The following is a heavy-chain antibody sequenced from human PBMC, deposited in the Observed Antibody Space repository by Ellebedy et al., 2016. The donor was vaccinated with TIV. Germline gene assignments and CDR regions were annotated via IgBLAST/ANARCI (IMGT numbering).Heavy chain of an antibody. J-gene: IGHJ5*02. Sequence: GESLKISCAASGFTFRSYWMSWVRQAPGKGLEWVANIYQDGSEKYYVDSVKGRFTISRDNAKNSLYLQMNSLRVEDTAVYYCARSGSYGDYAVQINNWFDRWGQGTLVTVYS. V-gene: IGHV3-7*01. D-gene: IGHD3-16*01. CDR2: IYQDGSEK. CDR1: GFTFRSYW. CDR3: ARSGSYGDYAVQINNWFDR.